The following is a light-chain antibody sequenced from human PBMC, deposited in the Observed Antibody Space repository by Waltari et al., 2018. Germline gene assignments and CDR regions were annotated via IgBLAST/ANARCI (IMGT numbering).Light chain of an antibody. CDR3: GTWDSSLSGAV. V-gene: IGLV1-51*02. CDR1: RSNIGTNY. Sequence: QSVLTQPPSVSAAPGQRVTNSCSGGRSNIGTNYVSWYRQFPGTAPKLLIYEDTERPSGIAGRFSGSKSGTSATLDITGLQAGDEADYYCGTWDSSLSGAVFGGGTHLTVL. J-gene: IGLJ7*01. CDR2: EDT.